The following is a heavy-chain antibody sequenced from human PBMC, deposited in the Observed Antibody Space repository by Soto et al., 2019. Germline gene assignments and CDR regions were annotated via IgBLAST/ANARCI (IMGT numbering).Heavy chain of an antibody. V-gene: IGHV3-66*01. D-gene: IGHD3-3*02. J-gene: IGHJ6*03. Sequence: EVQLVESGGGLVQPGGSLRLSCAASGFTVSSNYMSWVRQAAGKGLEWVSVIYSGGSTYYADSVQGRFTISRDKSKNKLYLQMNSLRAEDTALYYCARDSLLGPPNYYYYYMDVWGKGTTVTVSS. CDR1: GFTVSSNY. CDR3: ARDSLLGPPNYYYYYMDV. CDR2: IYSGGST.